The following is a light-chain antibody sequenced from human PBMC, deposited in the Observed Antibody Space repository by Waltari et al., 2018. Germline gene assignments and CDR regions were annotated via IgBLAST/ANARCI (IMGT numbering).Light chain of an antibody. CDR3: CSYAGTTTYV. Sequence: QSALTQPASVSGSPGQSITISCIGTSNDVGRYDLFPWYQHHPGKAPKVLIYEVVKRPSGVSSRFSASKSGNTASLTISGLQANDEADYHCCSYAGTTTYVFGGGTKVTVL. J-gene: IGLJ1*01. CDR1: SNDVGRYDL. V-gene: IGLV2-23*02. CDR2: EVV.